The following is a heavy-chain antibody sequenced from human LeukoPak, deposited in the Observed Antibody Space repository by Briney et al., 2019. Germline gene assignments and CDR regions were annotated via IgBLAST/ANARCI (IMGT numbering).Heavy chain of an antibody. CDR1: GGSIISYY. CDR3: ARVSQTYYDILTGLLYGNYFDY. CDR2: IYGSGSN. D-gene: IGHD3-9*01. Sequence: SSEPLSLTCSLSGGSIISYYWTWIWQPARKGLEWIGRIYGSGSNNYNPSLKSRVTMSVDTSKNQVSLKLRSVTAADTAVYYCARVSQTYYDILTGLLYGNYFDYWGQGTLVTVSS. J-gene: IGHJ4*02. V-gene: IGHV4-4*07.